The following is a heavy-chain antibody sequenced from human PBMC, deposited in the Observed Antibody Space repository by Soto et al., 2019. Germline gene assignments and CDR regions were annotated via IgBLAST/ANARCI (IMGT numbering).Heavy chain of an antibody. J-gene: IGHJ6*02. CDR3: ARGGSSSDNGMDV. Sequence: VQLVESGGGLVQPGGSLRLSCAASGFSFSTYSMNWVRQAPGKGLEWVSYISSRSYTIYYIDSVKGRFTISRDNAKSSLYLQMNSLIDEDTAVYYCARGGSSSDNGMDVWGQGTTGTLSS. CDR2: ISSRSYTI. D-gene: IGHD6-6*01. V-gene: IGHV3-48*02. CDR1: GFSFSTYS.